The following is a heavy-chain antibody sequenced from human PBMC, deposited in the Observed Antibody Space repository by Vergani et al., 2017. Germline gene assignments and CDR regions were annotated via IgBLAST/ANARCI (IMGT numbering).Heavy chain of an antibody. CDR1: GGSISRYY. Sequence: QVQLQESGPGLVKPSETLSLTCTVSGGSISRYYWSWIRQPPGKGLEWIGYIYYSGSTNYNPSLKSRVTISVDTSKNQFSLKLSSVTAADTAVYYCARGAPRITIFGVVRGQFYFDYWGQGTLVTVSS. CDR2: IYYSGST. D-gene: IGHD3-3*01. V-gene: IGHV4-59*01. CDR3: ARGAPRITIFGVVRGQFYFDY. J-gene: IGHJ4*02.